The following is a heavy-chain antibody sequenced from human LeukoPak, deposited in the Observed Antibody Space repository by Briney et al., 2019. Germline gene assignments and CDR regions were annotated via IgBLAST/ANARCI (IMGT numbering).Heavy chain of an antibody. J-gene: IGHJ4*02. D-gene: IGHD2-8*01. CDR3: ARSSNGPFDY. Sequence: SQTLALTCAFSGDSVSSNSAAWTWIRQSPSRGLELLGRTYYRSKWFNDYALSVRSRISINPDTSKNQFSLQLNSVTPEDTAVYYCARSSNGPFDYWGQGTLVTVSS. CDR2: TYYRSKWFN. V-gene: IGHV6-1*01. CDR1: GDSVSSNSAA.